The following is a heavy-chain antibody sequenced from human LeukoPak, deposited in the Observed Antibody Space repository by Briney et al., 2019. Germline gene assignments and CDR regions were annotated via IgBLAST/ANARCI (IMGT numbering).Heavy chain of an antibody. D-gene: IGHD6-19*01. J-gene: IGHJ4*02. CDR2: IYPSDSET. Sequence: GESLKISCKGSGYRFTAYWIGWVRQMPGKGLEWMGFIYPSDSETRYSPSFQGQVTISADKSISTAYLQWSSLKASDTAMYYCARQVAVAGVDYWGQGTLVTVSS. CDR1: GYRFTAYW. V-gene: IGHV5-51*01. CDR3: ARQVAVAGVDY.